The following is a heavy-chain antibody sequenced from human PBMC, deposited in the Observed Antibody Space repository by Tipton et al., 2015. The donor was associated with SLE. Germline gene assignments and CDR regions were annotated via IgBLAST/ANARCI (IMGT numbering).Heavy chain of an antibody. J-gene: IGHJ6*03. V-gene: IGHV4-59*01. CDR1: GGSISSYY. CDR2: IYYSGIP. Sequence: TLSLTCTVSGGSISSYYWSWIRQPPGKGLEWIGYIYYSGIPYYNPSLKSRVTISVDTSKNQFSLKLSSVTAADTAVYYCARAARISSYYYYYYMDVWGKGTTVTVPS. CDR3: ARAARISSYYYYYYMDV. D-gene: IGHD2-15*01.